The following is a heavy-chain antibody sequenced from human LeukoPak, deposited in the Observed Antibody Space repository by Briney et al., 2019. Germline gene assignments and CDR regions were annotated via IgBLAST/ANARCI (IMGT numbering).Heavy chain of an antibody. CDR3: AKRGVVIRVILVGFHKEAYYFES. CDR1: GLTFSDYA. Sequence: GGSLRLSCAASGLTFSDYAMTWVRQAPGKGLEWVAGISDSGGSTKYADSVKGRFTISRDNPKNTLYLQMNSLRAEDTAVYFCAKRGVVIRVILVGFHKEAYYFESWGQGALVTVSS. J-gene: IGHJ4*02. CDR2: ISDSGGST. V-gene: IGHV3-23*01. D-gene: IGHD3/OR15-3a*01.